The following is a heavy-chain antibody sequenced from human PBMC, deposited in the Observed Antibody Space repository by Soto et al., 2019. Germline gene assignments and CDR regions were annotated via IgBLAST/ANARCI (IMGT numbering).Heavy chain of an antibody. CDR2: IYYSGST. Sequence: SETLSLTCTVSGGSISSGGYYWSWIRQHPGKGLEWIGYIYYSGSTYYNPSLKSRVTISVDTSKTLFPLKLGSLPAADPAVFFFFRGYCGGGGCLALSFDYGGREPLVTVPS. J-gene: IGHJ4*02. CDR3: FRGYCGGGGCLALSFDY. D-gene: IGHD2-15*01. CDR1: GGSISSGGYY. V-gene: IGHV4-31*03.